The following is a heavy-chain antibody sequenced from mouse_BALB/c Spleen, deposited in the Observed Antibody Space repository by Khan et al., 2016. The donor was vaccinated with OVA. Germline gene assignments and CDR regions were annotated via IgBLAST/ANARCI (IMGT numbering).Heavy chain of an antibody. CDR3: ARLAYYYNSEGFAY. CDR2: IITVGAST. V-gene: IGHV5-6*01. D-gene: IGHD1-1*01. Sequence: EVELVESGGDFVRPGGSLKLSCAASGFTFSTYGMSWVRRPPAKRLEWVATIITVGASTSYPEGVKGRFTISRDNAKNTLYLQLSSLKSEDTAIYYCARLAYYYNSEGFAYWGQGTLVTVSA. CDR1: GFTFSTYG. J-gene: IGHJ3*01.